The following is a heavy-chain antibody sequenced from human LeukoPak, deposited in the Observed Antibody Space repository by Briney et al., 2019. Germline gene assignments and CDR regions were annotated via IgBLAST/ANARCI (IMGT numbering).Heavy chain of an antibody. CDR1: GFTFNSYT. CDR3: ARSRSSSPYDKNLNY. CDR2: ISGSTNYI. J-gene: IGHJ4*02. V-gene: IGHV3-21*01. D-gene: IGHD3-10*01. Sequence: GGSLRLSCTASGFTFNSYTMSWVREAPGKGLEWVASISGSTNYIYRAASVKGRFSISRDDAQSSVYLQMNSLKDEDTAVYYCARSRSSSPYDKNLNYWGQGTLVTVSS.